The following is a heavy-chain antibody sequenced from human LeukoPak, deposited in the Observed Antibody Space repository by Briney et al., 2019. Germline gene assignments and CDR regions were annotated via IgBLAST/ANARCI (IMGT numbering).Heavy chain of an antibody. CDR3: ARSRPPNSGSYFFSVRVFAFDI. CDR2: INPNSGGT. J-gene: IGHJ3*02. CDR1: GYTFTGYY. D-gene: IGHD1-26*01. V-gene: IGHV1-2*02. Sequence: ASVKVSCKASGYTFTGYYMHWVRQAPGQGLEWMGWINPNSGGTNYAQKFQGRVTMTRDTSISTAYMELSRLRSDDTAVYYCARSRPPNSGSYFFSVRVFAFDIWGQGTMVTVSS.